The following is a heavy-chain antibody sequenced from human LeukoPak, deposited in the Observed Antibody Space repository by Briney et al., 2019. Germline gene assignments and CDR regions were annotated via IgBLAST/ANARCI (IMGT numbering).Heavy chain of an antibody. V-gene: IGHV6-1*01. CDR3: ARDGGAHGPSIFDY. Sequence: SQTLSLTCAISGDSVSSNSTACNWIRQSPSRGLEWLGRTYYRSKWYSDYAVSVKSRITINPDTSKNQFSLQLNSVTPEDTAVYYCARDGGAHGPSIFDYWGQGTLVTVSS. D-gene: IGHD3-16*01. CDR1: GDSVSSNSTA. CDR2: TYYRSKWYS. J-gene: IGHJ4*02.